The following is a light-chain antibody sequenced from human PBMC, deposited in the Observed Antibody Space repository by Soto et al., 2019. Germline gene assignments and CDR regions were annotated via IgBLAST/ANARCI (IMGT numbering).Light chain of an antibody. CDR3: QQYNSYSWT. Sequence: DIQMTQSPSTLSASIGDRVTITCRASESISGWLAWYQQKPGKAPKLLIYKASTLKSGVPSRFSGSGSGTEFTLTISSLQPDDIATYSCQQYNSYSWTFGQGTKVDIK. CDR1: ESISGW. CDR2: KAS. J-gene: IGKJ1*01. V-gene: IGKV1-5*03.